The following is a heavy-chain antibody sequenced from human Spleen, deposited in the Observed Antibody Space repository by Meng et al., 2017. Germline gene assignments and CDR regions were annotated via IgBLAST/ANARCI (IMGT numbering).Heavy chain of an antibody. CDR2: INHRGKT. Sequence: QVHLQQWGAGLLKPSETLSLTCAVSGVSLSGDYWSWIRQPPGKGLEWIGEINHRGKTTYNPSLKSRVTMSIDTSEKQFSLKLSSVTAADTAVYYCARDAGDLWGQGTLVTVSS. J-gene: IGHJ5*02. CDR1: GVSLSGDY. CDR3: ARDAGDL. V-gene: IGHV4-34*01.